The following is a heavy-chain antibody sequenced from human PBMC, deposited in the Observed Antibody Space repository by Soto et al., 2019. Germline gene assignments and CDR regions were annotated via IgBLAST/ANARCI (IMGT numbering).Heavy chain of an antibody. CDR3: AKDAPGSGWLSDY. V-gene: IGHV3-23*01. CDR1: GFTFRIYA. Sequence: EVQLLESGGGVIQPGGSLRLSCAASGFTFRIYAMSWVRQAPGKGLEWVSTITGNGGTSYADFVRGRFTISRDNSKNTFYLQMNSLRVEDTAVYYCAKDAPGSGWLSDYWGQGTLVTVSS. J-gene: IGHJ4*02. D-gene: IGHD3-22*01. CDR2: ITGNGGT.